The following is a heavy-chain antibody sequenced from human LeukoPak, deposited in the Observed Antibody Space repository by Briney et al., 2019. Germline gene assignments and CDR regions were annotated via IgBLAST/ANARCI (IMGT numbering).Heavy chain of an antibody. CDR2: INHSGST. CDR1: GGSFSGYY. J-gene: IGHJ4*02. V-gene: IGHV4-34*01. Sequence: PSETLSLTCAVYGGSFSGYYWSWIRQPPGKGLEWIGEINHSGSTNYNPSLKSRVTISVDTSKNQFSLKLSSVTAADTAVYYCARGCIGGSCKGIYWGQGTLVTVSS. CDR3: ARGCIGGSCKGIY. D-gene: IGHD2-15*01.